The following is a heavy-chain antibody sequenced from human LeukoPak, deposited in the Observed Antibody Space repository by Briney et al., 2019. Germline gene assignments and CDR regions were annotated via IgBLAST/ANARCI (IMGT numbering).Heavy chain of an antibody. CDR1: GFTFSSYR. V-gene: IGHV3-21*01. D-gene: IGHD4-17*01. J-gene: IGHJ4*02. Sequence: GGSLRLSCAASGFTFSSYRMNWVRQAPGKGLEWVSSISSSSSYIYYADSVKGRFTISRDNAKNSLYLQMNSLRAEDTAVYYCARETTVSPPGDYWGQGTLVTVSS. CDR2: ISSSSSYI. CDR3: ARETTVSPPGDY.